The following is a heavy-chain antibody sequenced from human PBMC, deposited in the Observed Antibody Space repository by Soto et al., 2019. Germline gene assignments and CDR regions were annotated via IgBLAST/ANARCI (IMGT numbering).Heavy chain of an antibody. D-gene: IGHD3-3*01. Sequence: GGSLRLSCSASGFTFSSYGMHRVRQAPGKGLEWVAVISYDGSNKYYADSVKGRFTISRDNSKNTLYLQMNSLRAEDTAVYYCAKDVGYYDFWSGYSTLYYYYYYGMDVWGQGTTVTVSS. V-gene: IGHV3-30*18. CDR3: AKDVGYYDFWSGYSTLYYYYYYGMDV. CDR2: ISYDGSNK. CDR1: GFTFSSYG. J-gene: IGHJ6*02.